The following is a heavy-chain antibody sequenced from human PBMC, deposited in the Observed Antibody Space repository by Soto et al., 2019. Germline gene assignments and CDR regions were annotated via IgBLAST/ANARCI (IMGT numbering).Heavy chain of an antibody. CDR2: ITANRGAT. CDR3: AKCTQANWQYDAFHM. Sequence: GGSLSLSCAASGFTFSSYSMSWVRQAPGKGLEWVAHITANRGATYYADSVKGRFTISKDTSRNTLYLQMNSLRAEDTALYYCAKCTQANWQYDAFHMWGQGTMVTV. CDR1: GFTFSSYS. D-gene: IGHD1-1*01. V-gene: IGHV3-23*01. J-gene: IGHJ3*02.